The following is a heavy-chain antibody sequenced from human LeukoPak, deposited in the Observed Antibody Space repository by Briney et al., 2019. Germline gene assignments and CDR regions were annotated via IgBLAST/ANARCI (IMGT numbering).Heavy chain of an antibody. CDR2: IYYSGST. Sequence: SETLSLTCTVSGGSISSGDYCWSWIRQPPGKGLGWIGYIYYSGSTYYNPSLKSRVTISVDTSKNQFSLKLSSVTAADTAVYYCARDLTTVFDYWGQGTLVTVSS. V-gene: IGHV4-30-4*01. D-gene: IGHD4-11*01. CDR3: ARDLTTVFDY. CDR1: GGSISSGDYC. J-gene: IGHJ4*02.